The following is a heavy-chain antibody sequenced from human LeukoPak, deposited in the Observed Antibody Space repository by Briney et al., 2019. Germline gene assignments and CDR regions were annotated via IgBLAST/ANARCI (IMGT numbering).Heavy chain of an antibody. CDR2: ISWNSGSI. CDR3: ARVGLWHYPVDS. V-gene: IGHV3-9*01. CDR1: GFTFDDYA. J-gene: IGHJ4*02. D-gene: IGHD1-7*01. Sequence: GRSLRLSCSASGFTFDDYAMHWVRQAPGKGLEWVSGISWNSGSIGYADSVKGRFTISRDNAKNSVYLQMNSLRAEDTAVYYCARVGLWHYPVDSWGQGTLVTVSS.